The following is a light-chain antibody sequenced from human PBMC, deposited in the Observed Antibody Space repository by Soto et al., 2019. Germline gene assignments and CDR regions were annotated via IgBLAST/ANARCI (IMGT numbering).Light chain of an antibody. V-gene: IGKV1-8*01. J-gene: IGKJ3*01. CDR3: QQYYSYPVT. CDR2: AAS. Sequence: AIRMTQSPSSLSASTGDRVTITCRASQGISSYLAWYQQKPGKAPKLLIYAASTLQSGVPSRFSVCGSWTDFTPTNSCLQSKDFATYYCQQYYSYPVTFGPGTKVDIK. CDR1: QGISSY.